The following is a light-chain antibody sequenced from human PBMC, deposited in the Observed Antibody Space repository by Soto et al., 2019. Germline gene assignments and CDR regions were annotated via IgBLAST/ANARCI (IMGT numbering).Light chain of an antibody. V-gene: IGKV3-11*01. Sequence: VLTLYPETPALSQRERATLSCGASQSVSSCLAWYQQKPGKAPKLLIYDASNRQTGIPARFSGSGSGTDFTLTISSLEPEDFATYYCQQRNNCLPSFGQGTKVDIK. J-gene: IGKJ1*01. CDR1: QSVSSC. CDR3: QQRNNCLPS. CDR2: DAS.